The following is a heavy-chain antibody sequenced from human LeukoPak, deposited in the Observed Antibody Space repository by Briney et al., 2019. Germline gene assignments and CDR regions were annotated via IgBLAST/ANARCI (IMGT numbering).Heavy chain of an antibody. CDR3: ARVGYCSSTSCYHDFDY. J-gene: IGHJ4*02. CDR1: GGTFSNYA. CDR2: TIPISGTP. V-gene: IGHV1-69*05. D-gene: IGHD2-2*01. Sequence: SVKVSCKASGGTFSNYAISWVRQAPGQGLEWIGGTIPISGTPNYAQKFQGRVTITTDESTSTAYMELSSLRSEDTAVYYCARVGYCSSTSCYHDFDYWGQGTLVTVSS.